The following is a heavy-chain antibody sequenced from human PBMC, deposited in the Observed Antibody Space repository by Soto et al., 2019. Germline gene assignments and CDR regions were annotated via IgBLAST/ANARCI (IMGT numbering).Heavy chain of an antibody. D-gene: IGHD6-6*01. Sequence: QVQLLQSGAEVKKPGASVKVSCKASGYTFTNYGITWVRQAPGQGLEWMGWISAYNGDTHYTQRLQGRVTMTTDTSTSTAYMELRGLRSDDTAVYYCARVRQLVAYFYSYMDVWGKGPTVPASS. V-gene: IGHV1-18*01. CDR3: ARVRQLVAYFYSYMDV. CDR2: ISAYNGDT. J-gene: IGHJ6*03. CDR1: GYTFTNYG.